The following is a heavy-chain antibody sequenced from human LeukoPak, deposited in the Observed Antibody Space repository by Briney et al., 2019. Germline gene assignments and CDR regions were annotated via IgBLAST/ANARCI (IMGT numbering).Heavy chain of an antibody. CDR2: IYCNGST. J-gene: IGHJ5*02. CDR3: ARGSVDTAMVGKEYNWFDP. CDR1: GGSISSYC. D-gene: IGHD5-18*01. V-gene: IGHV4-59*01. Sequence: PSETLSLTCTASGGSISSYCWSWIRQPPGKGLEWIGYIYCNGSTNYNPSLKSRVTISVDTSKNQYSLKLSSVTAADTAVYYCARGSVDTAMVGKEYNWFDPWGQGTLVTVSS.